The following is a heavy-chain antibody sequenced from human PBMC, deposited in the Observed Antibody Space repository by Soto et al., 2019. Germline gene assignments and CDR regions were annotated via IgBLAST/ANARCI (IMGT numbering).Heavy chain of an antibody. CDR2: ISTSGSTI. D-gene: IGHD5-18*01. CDR3: ARMDPAMVGYFDP. V-gene: IGHV3-11*01. CDR1: GFTFSDHY. J-gene: IGHJ4*02. Sequence: QVQLGESGGGLVKPGGSLRLSCAASGFTFSDHYMAWIRQAPGKGLEWVSYISTSGSTIYYADSVKGRFTISRDNAKNSLFLQTTSLRAEDTAVYFCARMDPAMVGYFDPWGQGTLVTVSS.